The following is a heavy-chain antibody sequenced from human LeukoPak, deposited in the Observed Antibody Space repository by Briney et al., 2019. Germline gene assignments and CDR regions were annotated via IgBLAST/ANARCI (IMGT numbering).Heavy chain of an antibody. CDR3: VRDRRFRTSGSYYTPVD. CDR2: ISYDGSNE. D-gene: IGHD3-10*01. J-gene: IGHJ4*02. CDR1: GFIFSNYA. V-gene: IGHV3-30-3*01. Sequence: PGGSLRLSCTPSGFIFSNYAMHWVRQAPGKGLEWVAVISYDGSNEYYSESVKGRFTISRDNSKYSLSLHINSLRAEDTATYFCVRDRRFRTSGSYYTPVDWGQGTLVTVSS.